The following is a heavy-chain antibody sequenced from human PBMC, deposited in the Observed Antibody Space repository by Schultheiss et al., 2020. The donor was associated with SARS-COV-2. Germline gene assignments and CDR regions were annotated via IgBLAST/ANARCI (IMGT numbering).Heavy chain of an antibody. CDR2: INHSGST. CDR3: ARWFRPGGGAFDI. Sequence: SQTLSLTCSVSGGSISSYYWSWIRQPPGKGLEWIGEINHSGSTNYNPSLKSRVTISVDKSKNQFSLTLTSVTAADTAVYYCARWFRPGGGAFDIWGQGTMVTVSS. J-gene: IGHJ3*02. V-gene: IGHV4-59*12. D-gene: IGHD3-10*01. CDR1: GGSISSYY.